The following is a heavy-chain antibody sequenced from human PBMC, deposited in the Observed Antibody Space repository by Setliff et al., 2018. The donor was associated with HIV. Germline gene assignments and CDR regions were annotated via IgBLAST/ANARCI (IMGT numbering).Heavy chain of an antibody. V-gene: IGHV4-39*01. CDR2: IFYSGSA. Sequence: SETLSLTCTVSNGSISSSSYFWGWIRQPPGKGLEWIGNIFYSGSAYYNPSLKSRVLISVDTSKNQFSLKLTSVTAADTAVYYCARRGIIAGTTNFWGQGTPVTVSS. D-gene: IGHD1-26*01. CDR1: NGSISSSSYF. CDR3: ARRGIIAGTTNF. J-gene: IGHJ4*02.